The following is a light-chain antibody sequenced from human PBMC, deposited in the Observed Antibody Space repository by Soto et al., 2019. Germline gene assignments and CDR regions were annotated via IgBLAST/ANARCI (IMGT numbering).Light chain of an antibody. V-gene: IGKV1-5*03. Sequence: DIQLTQSPSFLSASVGDRVTITCRASQGISSWLAWYQQKPGRAPKLLIYKSSILESGVPSRFSGSGSGTEFTLTISSLQPDDFATYYCQQFNTSPWTFGQGTKVDIK. CDR1: QGISSW. J-gene: IGKJ1*01. CDR2: KSS. CDR3: QQFNTSPWT.